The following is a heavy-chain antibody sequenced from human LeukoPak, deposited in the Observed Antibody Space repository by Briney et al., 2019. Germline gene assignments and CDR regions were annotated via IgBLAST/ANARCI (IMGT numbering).Heavy chain of an antibody. CDR2: IDHRGDT. Sequence: PSETLSLTCTVSGASISASYWSWIRQSPGKGLEWIAEIDHRGDTNYNPSVKSRVTISVDTSKNQFSLKVRSLSAADTAVYYCARGPTISETGYFDFWGQGTLVTVSS. D-gene: IGHD1-1*01. CDR3: ARGPTISETGYFDF. CDR1: GASISASY. J-gene: IGHJ4*03. V-gene: IGHV4-34*01.